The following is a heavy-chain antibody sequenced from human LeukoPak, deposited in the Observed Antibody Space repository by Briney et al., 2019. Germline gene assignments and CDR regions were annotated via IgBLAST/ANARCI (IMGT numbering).Heavy chain of an antibody. CDR2: IYSGGST. CDR3: ARGPLGWPVDH. CDR1: GFTVSSNY. Sequence: GGSLRLSCAASGFTVSSNYMSWVRQAPGKGLEWVSVIYSGGSTYYADSVKGRFTISRDNSKNTLYLQMNSLSAEDTAVYYCARGPLGWPVDHWGQGTLVTVSS. D-gene: IGHD2-15*01. J-gene: IGHJ4*02. V-gene: IGHV3-53*01.